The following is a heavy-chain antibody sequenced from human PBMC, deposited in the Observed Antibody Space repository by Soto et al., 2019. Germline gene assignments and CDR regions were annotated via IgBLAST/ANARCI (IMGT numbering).Heavy chain of an antibody. D-gene: IGHD6-19*01. J-gene: IGHJ4*02. V-gene: IGHV3-30-3*01. CDR1: GFTFSSYA. CDR3: ASLTEPIAVAGVFDY. CDR2: ISYDGSNK. Sequence: GGSLRLSCAASGFTFSSYAMHWVRQAPGKGLEWVAVISYDGSNKYYADSVKGRFTISRDNSKNTLYLQMNSLRAEDTAVYYCASLTEPIAVAGVFDYWGQGTLVTVSS.